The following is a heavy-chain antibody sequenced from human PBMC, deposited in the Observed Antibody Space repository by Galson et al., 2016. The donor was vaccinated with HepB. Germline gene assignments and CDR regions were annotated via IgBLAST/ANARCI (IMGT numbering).Heavy chain of an antibody. Sequence: ETLSLTCAVYGGSFSGCYWSWIRQPPGKGLEWIGYIYYSGSTNYNPALKSRVTISVDTSKNQFSLKLSSVTAADTAVYYCARARYSSGLYNWFDPWGQGTLVTVSS. J-gene: IGHJ5*02. V-gene: IGHV4-59*01. CDR3: ARARYSSGLYNWFDP. CDR2: IYYSGST. CDR1: GGSFSGCY. D-gene: IGHD6-19*01.